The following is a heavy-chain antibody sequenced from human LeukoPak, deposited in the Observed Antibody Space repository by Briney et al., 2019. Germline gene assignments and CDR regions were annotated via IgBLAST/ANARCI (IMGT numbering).Heavy chain of an antibody. V-gene: IGHV4-39*01. D-gene: IGHD2-2*02. Sequence: SETPSLTCTVSGGSISSSSYYWGWLRQPPGKGLEWIGTIYYAGTTYYNPSLKSRVTVSIDTSRNQFSLSLTSMTAADTAVYYCARVLHTYDIWGQGTMVTVSS. J-gene: IGHJ3*02. CDR1: GGSISSSSYY. CDR2: IYYAGTT. CDR3: ARVLHTYDI.